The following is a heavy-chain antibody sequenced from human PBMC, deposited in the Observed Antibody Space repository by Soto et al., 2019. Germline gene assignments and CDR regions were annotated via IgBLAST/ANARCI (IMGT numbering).Heavy chain of an antibody. V-gene: IGHV5-10-1*01. D-gene: IGHD3-22*01. Sequence: GESLKISCKGSGYSSAGYWITWVRPKPGKRVEWMGRIDPSDSQTYYSPSFRGHVTISVTKSITTVFLQWSSLRASDTAMYYCARQIYDSDTGPNFQYYFDSWGQGNPVTVSS. CDR3: ARQIYDSDTGPNFQYYFDS. CDR2: IDPSDSQT. CDR1: GYSSAGYW. J-gene: IGHJ4*02.